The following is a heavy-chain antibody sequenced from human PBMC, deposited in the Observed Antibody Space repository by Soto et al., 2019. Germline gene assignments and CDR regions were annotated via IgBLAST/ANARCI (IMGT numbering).Heavy chain of an antibody. D-gene: IGHD3-10*01. V-gene: IGHV1-46*01. CDR3: ARDINTMVRGVLAEPFDY. CDR1: GYTFTSYY. Sequence: ASVKGSCKASGYTFTSYYMHWVRQAPGQGLEWMGIINPSGGSTSYAQKFQGRVTMTRDTSTSTVYMELSSLRSEDTAVYYCARDINTMVRGVLAEPFDYWGQGTLVTVSS. CDR2: INPSGGST. J-gene: IGHJ4*02.